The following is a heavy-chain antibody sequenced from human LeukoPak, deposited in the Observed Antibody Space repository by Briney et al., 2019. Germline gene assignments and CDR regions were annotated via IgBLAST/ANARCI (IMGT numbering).Heavy chain of an antibody. CDR2: ISYDGSNK. V-gene: IGHV3-30*04. Sequence: GGSLRLSCAASGFTFSSYAMHWVRQAPGKGLERVAVISYDGSNKYYADSVKGRFTTSRDNSKNTLYLQMNSLRAEDTAVYYCARGGYDFWSGLQYNWGQGTLVTVSS. CDR3: ARGGYDFWSGLQYN. J-gene: IGHJ4*02. D-gene: IGHD3-3*01. CDR1: GFTFSSYA.